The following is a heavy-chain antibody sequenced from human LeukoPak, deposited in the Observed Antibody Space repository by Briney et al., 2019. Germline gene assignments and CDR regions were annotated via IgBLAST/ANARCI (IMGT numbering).Heavy chain of an antibody. CDR1: GGTFSSYA. D-gene: IGHD3-10*01. CDR2: IIPIFGTA. V-gene: IGHV1-69*01. J-gene: IGHJ4*02. Sequence: GASVNVSCKASGGTFSSYAISWVRQAPGQGLEWMGGIIPIFGTANYAQKFQGRVTITADESTSTAYMELSSLRSEDTAVYYCTREHRGGYYFDYWGQGTLVTVSS. CDR3: TREHRGGYYFDY.